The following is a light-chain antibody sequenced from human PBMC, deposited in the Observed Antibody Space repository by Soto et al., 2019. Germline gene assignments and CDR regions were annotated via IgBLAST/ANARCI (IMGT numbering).Light chain of an antibody. Sequence: DIQMTQSPSSLSASVGDKVTISCRASQSVNKYLNWYQQKPGNVPTLLIYAASTLQGGVPSRFNGTGFGTDFTVTITNLQREDFATYYCQQSFSTPLSFGGGTKVEI. CDR3: QQSFSTPLS. V-gene: IGKV1-39*01. J-gene: IGKJ4*01. CDR1: QSVNKY. CDR2: AAS.